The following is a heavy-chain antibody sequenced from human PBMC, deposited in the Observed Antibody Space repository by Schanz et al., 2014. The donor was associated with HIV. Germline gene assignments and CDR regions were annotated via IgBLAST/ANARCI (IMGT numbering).Heavy chain of an antibody. V-gene: IGHV3-30-3*01. CDR1: GFTFRSYA. J-gene: IGHJ6*02. D-gene: IGHD3-22*01. CDR3: ARDVSHDSSGHYSDYYYGMDV. Sequence: QVQLVESGGGVVQPGRSLRLSCAASGFTFRSYAMHWVRQAPGKGLEWVAVISYDGSNKYYADSVKGRFTISRDNSKNTLYLQINSLRAEDTAVYYCARDVSHDSSGHYSDYYYGMDVWGQGTTVTVSS. CDR2: ISYDGSNK.